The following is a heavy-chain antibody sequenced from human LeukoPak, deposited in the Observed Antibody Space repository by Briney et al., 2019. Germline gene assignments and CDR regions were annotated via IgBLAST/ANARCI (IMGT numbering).Heavy chain of an antibody. Sequence: GESLKISCKGSGYSFTSYWIGWVRQMPGKGLEWMGIIYPGDSDTRYSPSLQGQVTISADKSISTAYLQWSSLKASDTAMYYCARQANCGGDCSLGAFDIWGQGTMVTVSS. J-gene: IGHJ3*02. V-gene: IGHV5-51*01. CDR1: GYSFTSYW. CDR3: ARQANCGGDCSLGAFDI. CDR2: IYPGDSDT. D-gene: IGHD2-21*02.